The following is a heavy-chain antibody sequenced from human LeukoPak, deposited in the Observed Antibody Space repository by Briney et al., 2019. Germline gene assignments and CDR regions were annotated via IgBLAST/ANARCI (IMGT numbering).Heavy chain of an antibody. J-gene: IGHJ6*02. CDR2: INHSGST. CDR1: GGSFSGYY. V-gene: IGHV4-34*01. Sequence: SKTLSLTCAVYGGSFSGYYCSCIRQPPGKGLEWIGEINHSGSTNYNPSLKSRVTISVDTSKNQFSLKLSSVTAADTAVYYCARGIRDRLAYYHYYGMDVWGQGTTVTVSS. CDR3: ARGIRDRLAYYHYYGMDV. D-gene: IGHD2-21*01.